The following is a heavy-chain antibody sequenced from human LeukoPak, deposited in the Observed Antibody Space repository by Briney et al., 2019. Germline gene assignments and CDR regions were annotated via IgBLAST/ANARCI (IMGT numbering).Heavy chain of an antibody. CDR2: INSDGSST. Sequence: GGSLGFSCAASGFTFSSYWMHWVRQAPGKGLVWVSRINSDGSSTSYADSVKGRFTISRDNAKNTLYLQMNSLRAEDTAVYYCASPYPHYGTYYYYGMDVWGQGTTVTVSS. J-gene: IGHJ6*02. D-gene: IGHD4-17*01. CDR1: GFTFSSYW. V-gene: IGHV3-74*01. CDR3: ASPYPHYGTYYYYGMDV.